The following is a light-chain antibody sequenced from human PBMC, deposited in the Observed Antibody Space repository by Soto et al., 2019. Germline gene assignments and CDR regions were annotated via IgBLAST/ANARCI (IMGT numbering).Light chain of an antibody. CDR2: GAS. J-gene: IGKJ1*01. CDR3: QQYDSPPPT. Sequence: EIVLTQSPGTLSLSPGDRATLSCRASQSVNSNYLAWYQRKPGQAPRLLIYGASNRATDIPYRFSASGSGTDFTLSITRLAAEEFALYYCQQYDSPPPTCGQATKVEVK. CDR1: QSVNSNY. V-gene: IGKV3-20*01.